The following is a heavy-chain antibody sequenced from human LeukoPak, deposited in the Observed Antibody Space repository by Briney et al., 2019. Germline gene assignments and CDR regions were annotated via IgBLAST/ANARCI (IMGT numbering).Heavy chain of an antibody. Sequence: ASVKVSCKASGGTFSSYAISWVRQAPGQGLEWMGGIIPIFGTANYAQKFQGRVTITADESTSTAYMELSSLRSEDTAAYYCARTRMYRGKSQQLVDFDYWGQGTLVTVSS. V-gene: IGHV1-69*13. CDR3: ARTRMYRGKSQQLVDFDY. CDR2: IIPIFGTA. CDR1: GGTFSSYA. D-gene: IGHD6-13*01. J-gene: IGHJ4*02.